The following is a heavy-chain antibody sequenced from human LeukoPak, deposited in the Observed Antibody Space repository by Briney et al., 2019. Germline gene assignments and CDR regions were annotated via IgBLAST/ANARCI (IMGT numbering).Heavy chain of an antibody. D-gene: IGHD5-24*01. CDR1: GGSISIYY. CDR2: IYDSGST. J-gene: IGHJ4*02. V-gene: IGHV4-59*01. Sequence: SETLSLTCTVSGGSISIYYWSWIRQPPGKGLEWIGYIYDSGSTNYNPSLKSRVTISVDTSKNQFSLKLSSVTAADTAVYYCAREAVDGYNPNNYFDYWGQGTLVTVSS. CDR3: AREAVDGYNPNNYFDY.